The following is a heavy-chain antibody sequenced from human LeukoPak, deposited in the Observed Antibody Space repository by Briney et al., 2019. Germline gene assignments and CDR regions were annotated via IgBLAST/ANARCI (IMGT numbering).Heavy chain of an antibody. CDR1: GFTFSSYA. CDR2: ISGSGGST. V-gene: IGHV3-23*01. D-gene: IGHD3-22*01. J-gene: IGHJ4*02. CDR3: ARGNHSSGYSLDY. Sequence: GGSLRLSCAASGFTFSSYAMSWVRQAPGKGLEWASAISGSGGSTYYADSVKGRFTISRDNSKNTLYLQMNSLRAEDTAVYYCARGNHSSGYSLDYWGQGTLVTVSS.